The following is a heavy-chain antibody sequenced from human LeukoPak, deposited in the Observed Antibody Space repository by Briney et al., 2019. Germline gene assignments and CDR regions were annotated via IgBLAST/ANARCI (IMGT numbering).Heavy chain of an antibody. CDR1: GFTFSSYA. V-gene: IGHV3-23*01. CDR2: ISGSGGST. D-gene: IGHD4-17*01. CDR3: AKDRHGLYTVTDY. Sequence: GGSLRLSCAASGFTFSSYAMSWVRQAPGKGLEWVSAISGSGGSTYYADSVKCRFTISRDNSKNTLYLQMNSLRAEDTAVYYCAKDRHGLYTVTDYWGQGPLVTVSS. J-gene: IGHJ4*02.